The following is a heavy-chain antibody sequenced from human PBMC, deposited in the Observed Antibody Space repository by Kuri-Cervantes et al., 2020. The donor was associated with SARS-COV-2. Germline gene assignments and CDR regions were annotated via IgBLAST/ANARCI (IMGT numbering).Heavy chain of an antibody. V-gene: IGHV1-69*13. D-gene: IGHD1-26*01. CDR1: GGTFSSYA. Sequence: SVKVSCKASGGTFSSYAISWVRQAPGQGLEWMGGIIPIFGTANYAQKLQGRVTITADESTSTAYMELSSLRSEDTAVYYCARAHGEWDRVGTLTTTKYYYYYMDVWGKGTTVTVSS. CDR2: IIPIFGTA. CDR3: ARAHGEWDRVGTLTTTKYYYYYMDV. J-gene: IGHJ6*03.